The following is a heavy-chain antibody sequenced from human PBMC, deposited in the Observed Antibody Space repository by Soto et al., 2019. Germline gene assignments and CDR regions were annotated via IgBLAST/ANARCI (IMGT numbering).Heavy chain of an antibody. CDR2: IGGGNDDT. D-gene: IGHD2-21*01. CDR1: GFTFSIYA. J-gene: IGHJ3*02. Sequence: GGSLRLSCAASGFTFSIYAMSWVRQAPGKGLEWVSGIGGGNDDTYYADSVKGRFTISRDNSKSTLSLQMNGLRAEDTAVYYCAKDRVNHNSVWDPFDIWGQGTMVTAS. CDR3: AKDRVNHNSVWDPFDI. V-gene: IGHV3-23*01.